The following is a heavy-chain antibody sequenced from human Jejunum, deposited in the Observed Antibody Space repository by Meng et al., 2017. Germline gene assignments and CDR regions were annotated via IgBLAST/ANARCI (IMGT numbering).Heavy chain of an antibody. CDR1: GFSFSSSW. J-gene: IGHJ3*02. CDR2: INPDESEK. D-gene: IGHD2-15*01. V-gene: IGHV3-7*01. Sequence: GGSLRLSCVASGFSFSSSWMSWVRQSPGKGLELVANINPDESEKSYVDSVKGRFTISRDKAKNSFYLQMNTLRAEDTALYYCARDPGYGSFDIWGQGTMVTVSS. CDR3: ARDPGYGSFDI.